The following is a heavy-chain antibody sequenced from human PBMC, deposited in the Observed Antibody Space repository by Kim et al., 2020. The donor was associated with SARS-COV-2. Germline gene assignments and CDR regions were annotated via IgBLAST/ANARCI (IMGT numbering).Heavy chain of an antibody. V-gene: IGHV4-59*01. J-gene: IGHJ4*02. Sequence: PSLKSRVTISVNTSKNQFSRKLSSVTAADTAVYYCAGMINYYGSGSYRDYWGQGTLVTVSS. CDR3: AGMINYYGSGSYRDY. D-gene: IGHD3-10*01.